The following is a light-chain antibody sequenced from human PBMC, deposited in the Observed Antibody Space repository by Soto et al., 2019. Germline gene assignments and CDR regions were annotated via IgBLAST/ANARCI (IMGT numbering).Light chain of an antibody. CDR1: SSDVGGYNY. V-gene: IGLV2-14*01. CDR3: SSYTTSSPHVV. Sequence: QSALTQPASVSGSPGQSITISCTGTSSDVGGYNYVSWYQQDPGKAPKLMIYDVSNRPSGVSNRFSGSKSGNTASLTISGLQAEDEADYYCSSYTTSSPHVVFGGGTKLTVL. J-gene: IGLJ2*01. CDR2: DVS.